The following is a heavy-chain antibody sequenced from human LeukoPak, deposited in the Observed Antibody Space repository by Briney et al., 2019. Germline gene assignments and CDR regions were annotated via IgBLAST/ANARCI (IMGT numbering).Heavy chain of an antibody. D-gene: IGHD6-19*01. CDR2: ISGSGGST. V-gene: IGHV3-23*01. J-gene: IGHJ3*02. Sequence: GGSLRLSCAASGFTFSSYAMSWVRQAPGKGLEWVSAISGSGGSTYYADSVKGRFTISRDNSKNTLYLQMNSLRAEDTAVYYCAKPTGYSSGWYLDAFDIWGQGTMVTVST. CDR1: GFTFSSYA. CDR3: AKPTGYSSGWYLDAFDI.